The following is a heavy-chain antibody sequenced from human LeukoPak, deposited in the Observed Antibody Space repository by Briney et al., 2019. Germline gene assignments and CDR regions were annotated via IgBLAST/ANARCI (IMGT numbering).Heavy chain of an antibody. CDR1: GGSISSYY. V-gene: IGHV4-59*01. CDR3: ASGSYAYYYMDV. D-gene: IGHD1-26*01. CDR2: ISYSGST. J-gene: IGHJ6*03. Sequence: SETLSLTCTVSGGSISSYYCSWIRQPPGKGLEWIGYISYSGSTNYNPSLKSRVTISVDTSKNQFSLKLSSVTAADTAVYYCASGSYAYYYMDVWGKGTTVTVSS.